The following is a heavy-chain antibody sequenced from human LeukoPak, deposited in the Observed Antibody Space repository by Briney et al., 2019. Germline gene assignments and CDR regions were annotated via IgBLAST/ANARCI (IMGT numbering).Heavy chain of an antibody. CDR2: IYTSGST. CDR3: AKAGASSAYSGMDV. Sequence: PSETLSLTCTVSGGSISSYYWSWIRQPAGKGLEWIGRIYTSGSTNYNPSLKSRVTISVDTSKNQFSLKLSSVTAADTAVYYCAKAGASSAYSGMDVWGQGTTVTVSS. D-gene: IGHD1-26*01. V-gene: IGHV4-4*07. J-gene: IGHJ6*02. CDR1: GGSISSYY.